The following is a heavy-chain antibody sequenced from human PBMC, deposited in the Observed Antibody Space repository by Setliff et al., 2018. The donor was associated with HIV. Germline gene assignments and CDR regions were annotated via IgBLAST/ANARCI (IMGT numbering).Heavy chain of an antibody. CDR3: ARDQEWLVEVEGDALHI. CDR2: IYDSGDRT. Sequence: GGSLRLSCAASGFTSSSYSMNWVRQAPGKGLEWVSGIYDSGDRTYYADSVKGRFTISRDNSKNTLYLQINSLRAEDTAVYYCARDQEWLVEVEGDALHIWGQGTMVTV. D-gene: IGHD6-19*01. J-gene: IGHJ3*02. CDR1: GFTSSSYS. V-gene: IGHV3-23*01.